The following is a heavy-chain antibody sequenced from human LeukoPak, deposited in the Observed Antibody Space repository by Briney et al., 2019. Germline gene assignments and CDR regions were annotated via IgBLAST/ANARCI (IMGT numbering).Heavy chain of an antibody. CDR1: GFIFSNFW. CDR3: ARDPMKFYGPDY. V-gene: IGHV3-30-3*01. D-gene: IGHD2/OR15-2a*01. J-gene: IGHJ4*02. Sequence: PGGSLRLSCTASGFIFSNFWMSWVRQAPGKGLEWVAVISYDGSNKYYADSVKGRFTISRDNSKNTLYLQMNSLRAEDTAVYYCARDPMKFYGPDYWGQGTLVTVSS. CDR2: ISYDGSNK.